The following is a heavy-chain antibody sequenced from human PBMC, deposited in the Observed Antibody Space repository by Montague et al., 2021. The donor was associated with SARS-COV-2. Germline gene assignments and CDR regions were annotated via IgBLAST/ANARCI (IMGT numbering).Heavy chain of an antibody. CDR1: GASVRTYC. V-gene: IGHV4-4*07. D-gene: IGHD5-12*01. CDR3: ARDGADYSFAYYHEMDV. CDR2: LYTSGST. Sequence: SETLSLTCTVSGASVRTYCWSWIRQSAGKKLEWMGRLYTSGSTYYNPSFKSRVTMSLDTSKNPFSLNLSSMTAADTAVYYCARDGADYSFAYYHEMDVWGQGIAVTVSS. J-gene: IGHJ6*02.